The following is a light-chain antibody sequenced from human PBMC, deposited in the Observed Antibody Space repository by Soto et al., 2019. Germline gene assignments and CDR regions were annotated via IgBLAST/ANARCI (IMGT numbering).Light chain of an antibody. CDR1: QSFSGT. CDR2: DAS. J-gene: IGKJ1*01. CDR3: QQYGTYSRT. Sequence: DIQMTQSPSTLSGSVGDRVTITCRASQSFSGTLAWYQQKPRKAPKLLIYDASSLERGVASRFSGSGSGTEFTLTISSLQPDDFATYYCQQYGTYSRTFGQGTKVEIK. V-gene: IGKV1-5*01.